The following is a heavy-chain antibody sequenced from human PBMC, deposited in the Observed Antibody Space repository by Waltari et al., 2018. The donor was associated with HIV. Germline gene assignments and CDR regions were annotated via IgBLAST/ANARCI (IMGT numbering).Heavy chain of an antibody. CDR3: ARLGSYGSGSRPFFFDY. Sequence: EVQLVQSGAEVKKPGESLKISCKGSGYSFTSYWIAWVRQMPGKGLEWRGIIYPGDPDTKYSPSFQGQAIISANKSITTAYLQWRSLEASDSAIYYCARLGSYGSGSRPFFFDYWGQGTLVTVSS. D-gene: IGHD3-10*01. CDR2: IYPGDPDT. V-gene: IGHV5-51*03. J-gene: IGHJ4*02. CDR1: GYSFTSYW.